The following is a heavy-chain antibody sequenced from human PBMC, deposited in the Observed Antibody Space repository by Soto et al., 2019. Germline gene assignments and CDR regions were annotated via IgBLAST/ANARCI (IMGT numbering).Heavy chain of an antibody. J-gene: IGHJ4*02. CDR1: GFTFSSYA. CDR2: ISGSGGST. Sequence: GGSLRLSCAASGFTFSSYAMSWVRQAPGKGLEWVSAISGSGGSTYYADSVKGRFTISRDNSKNTLYLQMNSLRAEDTAVYYCAKGSRSVYSGYDDYWGQGTLVTVSS. CDR3: AKGSRSVYSGYDDY. D-gene: IGHD5-12*01. V-gene: IGHV3-23*01.